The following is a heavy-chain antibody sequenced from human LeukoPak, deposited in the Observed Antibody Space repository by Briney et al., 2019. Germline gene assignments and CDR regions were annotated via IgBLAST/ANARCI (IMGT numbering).Heavy chain of an antibody. D-gene: IGHD2-2*02. V-gene: IGHV3-53*01. CDR1: GFTVSSNY. CDR2: IYSGGST. Sequence: GGSLRLSCAASGFTVSSNYKSWVRQAPGKGLEWVSVIYSGGSTYYADSVKGRFTISRDNSKNTLYLQMNSLRAEDTAVYYCAKDLSYCSSTSCYTRYFDYWGQGTLVTVSS. J-gene: IGHJ4*02. CDR3: AKDLSYCSSTSCYTRYFDY.